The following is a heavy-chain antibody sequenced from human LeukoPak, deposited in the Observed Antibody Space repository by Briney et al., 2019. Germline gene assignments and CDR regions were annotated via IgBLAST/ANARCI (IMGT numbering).Heavy chain of an antibody. Sequence: PGGSLRLSCSASGFTFSSYAMHWARQAPGKGLEYVSAISSNGGSTYYADSVKGRFTISRDNSKNTLYLQMSSLRAEDTAVYYCVKSNGGFYDILTGYPDYWGQGTLVTVSS. V-gene: IGHV3-64D*06. CDR1: GFTFSSYA. J-gene: IGHJ4*02. CDR2: ISSNGGST. D-gene: IGHD3-9*01. CDR3: VKSNGGFYDILTGYPDY.